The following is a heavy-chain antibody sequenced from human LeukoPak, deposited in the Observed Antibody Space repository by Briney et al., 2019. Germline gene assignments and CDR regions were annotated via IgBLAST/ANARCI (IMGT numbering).Heavy chain of an antibody. CDR1: GGTFSSYA. Sequence: SVRVSCKASGGTFSSYAISWVRQAPGQGLEWMGGIIPIFGTANYAQKFQGRVTITADESTSTAYMELSSLRSEDTAVYYCARGAVVAATSDYYYYMDVWGKGTTVTISS. D-gene: IGHD2-15*01. CDR3: ARGAVVAATSDYYYYMDV. J-gene: IGHJ6*03. V-gene: IGHV1-69*13. CDR2: IIPIFGTA.